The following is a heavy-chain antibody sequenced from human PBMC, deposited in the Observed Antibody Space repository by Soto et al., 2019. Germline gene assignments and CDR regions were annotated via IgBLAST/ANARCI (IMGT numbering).Heavy chain of an antibody. CDR1: GGSISSYY. CDR2: IYYSGST. Sequence: QVQLQESGPGLVKPSETLSLTCTVSGGSISSYYWSWIRQPPGKGLEWIGYIYYSGSTNYNPSLKSRVTISVDTSKNQFSLKLSSVTAADTAVYYWARFGGDLAWFDPWGQGTLVTVSS. CDR3: ARFGGDLAWFDP. J-gene: IGHJ5*02. V-gene: IGHV4-59*01. D-gene: IGHD3-16*01.